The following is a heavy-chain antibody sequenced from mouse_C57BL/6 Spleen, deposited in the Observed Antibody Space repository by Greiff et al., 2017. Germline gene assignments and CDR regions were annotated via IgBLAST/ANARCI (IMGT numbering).Heavy chain of an antibody. CDR1: GYTFTSYW. CDR2: IYPGSGST. CDR3: ARENYGTSWN. D-gene: IGHD1-1*01. Sequence: QVQLQQPGAELVKPGASVKMSCKASGYTFTSYWITWVKQRPGQGLEWIGDIYPGSGSTNYNEKFKSKATLTVDTSSSTAYMQRSSLTSEDSAVYYCARENYGTSWNWGQGTLVTVSA. J-gene: IGHJ3*01. V-gene: IGHV1-55*01.